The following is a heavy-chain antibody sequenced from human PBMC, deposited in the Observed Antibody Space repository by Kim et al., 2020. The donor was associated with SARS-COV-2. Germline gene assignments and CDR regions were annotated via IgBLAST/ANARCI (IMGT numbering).Heavy chain of an antibody. Sequence: GGSLRLSCAASGFTFSSYSMNWVRQAPGKGLEWVSSISSSSSYIYYADSVKGRFTISRDNAKNSLYLQMNSLRAEDTAVYYCARDLGYYDSSGYQDYWGQGTLVTVSS. D-gene: IGHD3-22*01. V-gene: IGHV3-21*01. J-gene: IGHJ4*02. CDR2: ISSSSSYI. CDR1: GFTFSSYS. CDR3: ARDLGYYDSSGYQDY.